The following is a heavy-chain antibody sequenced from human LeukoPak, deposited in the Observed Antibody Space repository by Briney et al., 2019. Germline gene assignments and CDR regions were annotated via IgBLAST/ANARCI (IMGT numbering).Heavy chain of an antibody. CDR3: ASIPQNYFDAFDI. Sequence: SETLSLTCTVSGGSTSSSSYYWGWIRQPPGKGLEWIGSIYYSGSTYYNPSLKSRVTISVDTSKNQFSLKLSSVTAADTAVYYCASIPQNYFDAFDIWGQGTMVTVSS. J-gene: IGHJ3*02. CDR1: GGSTSSSSYY. V-gene: IGHV4-39*07. D-gene: IGHD1-7*01. CDR2: IYYSGST.